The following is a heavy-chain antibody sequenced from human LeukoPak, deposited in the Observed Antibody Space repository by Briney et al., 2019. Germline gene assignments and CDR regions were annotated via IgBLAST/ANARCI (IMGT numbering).Heavy chain of an antibody. D-gene: IGHD6-19*01. J-gene: IGHJ1*01. CDR3: ARDRGNGWNHPAD. V-gene: IGHV4-39*07. CDR1: GGSISSSSYY. Sequence: SETLSLTCTVSGGSISSSSYYWGWIRQPPGKGLEWIGSIYYSGSTYYNPSLKSRVTISVDTSKNQLSLQLNSVTPEDTAVYYCARDRGNGWNHPADWGQGTRVTVSS. CDR2: IYYSGST.